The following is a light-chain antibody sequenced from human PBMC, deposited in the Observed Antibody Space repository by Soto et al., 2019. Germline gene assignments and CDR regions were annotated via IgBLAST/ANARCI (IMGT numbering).Light chain of an antibody. CDR1: QSVSSY. CDR3: QQYNNWPIT. CDR2: DAS. Sequence: EIVITQSPATLSLSPGERATLSCRASQSVSSYLAWYQQKPGQAPRLLIYDASNRATGIPARFSGSGSGTDFTLTISSLQSEDFAVYYCQQYNNWPITFGQGTRLENK. V-gene: IGKV3D-15*01. J-gene: IGKJ5*01.